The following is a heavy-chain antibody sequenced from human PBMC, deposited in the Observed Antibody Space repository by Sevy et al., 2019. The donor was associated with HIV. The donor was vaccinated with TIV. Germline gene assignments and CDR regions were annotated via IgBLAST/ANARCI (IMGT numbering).Heavy chain of an antibody. Sequence: GGSLRLSCAASGFTFSSYSMNWVRQAPGNGLEWVSYISSSSSTIYYADSVKGRFTISRDNAKNSLYLQMNSLRDEDTAVYYCARCYYDSSGYCHFDYSGQGTMVTVSS. J-gene: IGHJ4*02. V-gene: IGHV3-48*02. CDR3: ARCYYDSSGYCHFDY. D-gene: IGHD3-22*01. CDR1: GFTFSSYS. CDR2: ISSSSSTI.